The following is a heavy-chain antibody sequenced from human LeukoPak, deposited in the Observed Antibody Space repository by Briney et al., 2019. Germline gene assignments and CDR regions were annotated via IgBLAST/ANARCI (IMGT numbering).Heavy chain of an antibody. D-gene: IGHD3-16*02. CDR1: GFTFSTYA. CDR2: ITVSGRST. V-gene: IGHV3-23*01. Sequence: GGSLRLSCAASGFTFSTYAMTWVRQAPGKGLEWVSSITVSGRSTYYADSVKGRFTISRDNSKNTLYLQMNSLRAEDTAIYYCARANDFVWGTYRSMYYFDYWGQGTLVTVSS. J-gene: IGHJ4*02. CDR3: ARANDFVWGTYRSMYYFDY.